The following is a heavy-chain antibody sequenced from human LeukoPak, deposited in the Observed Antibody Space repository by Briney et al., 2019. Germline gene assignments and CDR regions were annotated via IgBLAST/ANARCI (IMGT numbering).Heavy chain of an antibody. V-gene: IGHV4-59*12. CDR2: IYYSGST. CDR3: AREVDTAMGPYFDY. J-gene: IGHJ4*02. CDR1: GGSISGYY. D-gene: IGHD5-18*01. Sequence: SETLSLTCTVSGGSISGYYWSWIRQPPGKGLEWIGYIYYSGSTNYNPSLKSRVTISVDTSKNQFSLKLTSVTAADTAVYYCAREVDTAMGPYFDYWGQGTLVTVSS.